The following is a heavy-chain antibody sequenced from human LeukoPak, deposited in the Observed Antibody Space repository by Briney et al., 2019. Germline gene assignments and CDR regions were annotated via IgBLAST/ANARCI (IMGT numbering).Heavy chain of an antibody. Sequence: GGSLRLSCAASGFTFSSYWMHWVRQAPGKGLVWVSRISDGGSTTTYADSVKGRFTISRDNAKNSLYLQMNSLRAEDTALYYCAKDIGDCGGDCYSGYFDYWGQGTLVTVSS. CDR1: GFTFSSYW. D-gene: IGHD2-21*02. J-gene: IGHJ4*02. V-gene: IGHV3-74*01. CDR2: ISDGGSTT. CDR3: AKDIGDCGGDCYSGYFDY.